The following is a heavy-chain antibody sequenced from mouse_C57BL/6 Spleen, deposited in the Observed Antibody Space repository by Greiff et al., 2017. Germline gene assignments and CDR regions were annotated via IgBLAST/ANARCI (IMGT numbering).Heavy chain of an antibody. CDR1: GFTFSDYG. J-gene: IGHJ2*01. D-gene: IGHD2-1*01. V-gene: IGHV5-17*01. Sequence: EVQRVESGGGLVKPGGSLKLSCAASGFTFSDYGMHWVRQAPEKGLEWVAYISRGSSTIYYADTVKGRFTISRDNAKNTLFLQMTSLRSEDTAMYYCARAGYYGNYDYFDYWGQGTTLTVSS. CDR3: ARAGYYGNYDYFDY. CDR2: ISRGSSTI.